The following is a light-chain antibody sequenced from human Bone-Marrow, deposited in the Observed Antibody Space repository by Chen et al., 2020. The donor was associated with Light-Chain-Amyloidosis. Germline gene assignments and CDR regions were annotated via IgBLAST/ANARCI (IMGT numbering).Light chain of an antibody. V-gene: IGLV3-21*02. CDR1: NSGSTS. J-gene: IGLJ3*02. CDR3: QVWDRSSDRPV. Sequence: SYVLTQPSSVSVAPGQTATIACGGNNSGSTSVHWDQQPPGQAPLLVVYDDSDRPPGIPARLSGSNSGSTAALTISRVEAGDEADYYWQVWDRSSDRPVFGGGTKLTVL. CDR2: DDS.